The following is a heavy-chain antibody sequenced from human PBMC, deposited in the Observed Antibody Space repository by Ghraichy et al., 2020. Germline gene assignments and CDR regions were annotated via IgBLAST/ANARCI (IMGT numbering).Heavy chain of an antibody. Sequence: GGSLRLSCSASGFTFSYYAMHWVRQAPGKGLEHISVINNDGGTTYYADSVKGRFTISRDNSKNTLYLLMSNLRSEDTAVYYCVKDLPYYFDNSAYYYIRNDAFDIWGQGTMVTVAS. CDR2: INNDGGTT. CDR3: VKDLPYYFDNSAYYYIRNDAFDI. D-gene: IGHD3-22*01. V-gene: IGHV3-64*03. CDR1: GFTFSYYA. J-gene: IGHJ3*02.